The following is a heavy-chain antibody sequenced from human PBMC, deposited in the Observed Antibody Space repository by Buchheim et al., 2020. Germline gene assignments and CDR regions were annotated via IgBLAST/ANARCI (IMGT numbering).Heavy chain of an antibody. Sequence: QVQLVESGGGVVQPGRSLRLSCAASGFTFSSYGMHWVRQAPGKGLEWVAVISYDGSNKYYADSVKGRFTISRDNSKNTLYLQMNSLRAEDTAVYYCAKDRGLLVATPRYYFDYWGQGTL. D-gene: IGHD5-12*01. CDR1: GFTFSSYG. CDR3: AKDRGLLVATPRYYFDY. CDR2: ISYDGSNK. J-gene: IGHJ4*02. V-gene: IGHV3-30*18.